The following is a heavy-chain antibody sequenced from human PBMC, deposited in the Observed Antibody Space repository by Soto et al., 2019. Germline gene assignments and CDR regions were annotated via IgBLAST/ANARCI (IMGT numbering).Heavy chain of an antibody. D-gene: IGHD2-2*01. CDR3: ARARLDTPALDY. CDR1: GFTFSSYA. V-gene: IGHV3-30-3*01. CDR2: MSYDGSNK. J-gene: IGHJ4*02. Sequence: QVQLVESGGGVVQPGRSLRLSCAASGFTFSSYAMHWVRQAPGKGLEWVAVMSYDGSNKYYADSVKGRFTISRDNSKNTLYLQMNSLRAEDTAVYYCARARLDTPALDYWGQATLVTVSS.